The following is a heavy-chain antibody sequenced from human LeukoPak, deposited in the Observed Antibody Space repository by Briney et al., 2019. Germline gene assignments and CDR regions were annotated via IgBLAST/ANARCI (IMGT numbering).Heavy chain of an antibody. D-gene: IGHD3-3*01. J-gene: IGHJ4*02. V-gene: IGHV1-18*01. CDR1: GYTFTSYG. CDR2: ISAYNGNT. Sequence: ASVKVPCKASGYTFTSYGISWVRQAPGQGLEWMGWISAYNGNTNYAQKLQGRVTMTTDTSTSTAYMELRSLRSDDTAVYYCARDWTPNYDFWSGYYPDYWGQGTLVTVSS. CDR3: ARDWTPNYDFWSGYYPDY.